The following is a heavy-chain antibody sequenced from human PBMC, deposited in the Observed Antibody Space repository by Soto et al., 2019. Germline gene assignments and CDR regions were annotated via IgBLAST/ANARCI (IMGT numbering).Heavy chain of an antibody. J-gene: IGHJ4*02. V-gene: IGHV3-21*01. Sequence: EVQLMESGGGLVKPGGSLRLSCAASGFTFSSYSMNWVRQAPGKGLEWVSCISSSSSDIYDADSVKGRFTSSRDNAKTSRYLQMNSLRAEDTAVYYCARGGDLPVPIDYWGQGPLVTVSS. CDR2: ISSSSSDI. CDR1: GFTFSSYS. D-gene: IGHD3-3*01. CDR3: ARGGDLPVPIDY.